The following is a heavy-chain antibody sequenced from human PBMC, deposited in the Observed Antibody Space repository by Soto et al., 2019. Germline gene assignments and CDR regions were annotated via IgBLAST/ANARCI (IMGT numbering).Heavy chain of an antibody. D-gene: IGHD6-13*01. V-gene: IGHV3-30*18. CDR1: GFTFSSYG. J-gene: IGHJ4*02. CDR2: ISYDGGNK. Sequence: GGSLRLSCAASGFTFSSYGMHWVRQAPGKGLEWVAVISYDGGNKYYADSVKGRFTISRDNSKNTLYLQMYSLRAEDTAVYYCAKDGSVAAADYYFDYWGQGXLVTVSS. CDR3: AKDGSVAAADYYFDY.